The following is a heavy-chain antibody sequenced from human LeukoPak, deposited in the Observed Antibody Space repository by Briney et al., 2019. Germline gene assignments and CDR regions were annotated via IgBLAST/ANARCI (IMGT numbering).Heavy chain of an antibody. Sequence: GGSLRLSCAASGFTFSSYGMHWVRQAPGKGLEWVAVISYDGSNKYYVDSVKGRFTISRDNSKNTLYLQMNSLRAEDTAVYYCAKDPSRYSSGWYYFDYWGQGTLVTVSS. CDR3: AKDPSRYSSGWYYFDY. CDR2: ISYDGSNK. CDR1: GFTFSSYG. V-gene: IGHV3-30*18. J-gene: IGHJ4*02. D-gene: IGHD6-19*01.